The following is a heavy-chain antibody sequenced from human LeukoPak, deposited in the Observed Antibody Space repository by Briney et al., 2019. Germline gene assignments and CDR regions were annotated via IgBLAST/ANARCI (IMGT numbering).Heavy chain of an antibody. J-gene: IGHJ4*02. Sequence: SVKVSCKASGGTFSSYAISWVRQAPGQGLEWMGGIIPIFGTAKYAQKFQGRVTITADESTSTAYMELSSLRSEDTAVYYCARDGYSYGNVDYWGQGTLVTVSS. CDR3: ARDGYSYGNVDY. CDR2: IIPIFGTA. V-gene: IGHV1-69*13. CDR1: GGTFSSYA. D-gene: IGHD5-18*01.